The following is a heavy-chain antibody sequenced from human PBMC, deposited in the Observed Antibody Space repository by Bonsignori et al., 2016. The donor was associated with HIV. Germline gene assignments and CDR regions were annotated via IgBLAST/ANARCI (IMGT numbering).Heavy chain of an antibody. CDR1: GGSISGYY. CDR3: ARELSGWFDP. D-gene: IGHD1-14*01. V-gene: IGHV4-59*01. J-gene: IGHJ5*02. CDR2: ISNIGSA. Sequence: QVQLQESGPGLVKPSETLSLTCTVSGGSISGYYWSWLRQSPGKGLKWIGYISNIGSAKYSPSLKSRVTISLDTSNNQFSLKLTSVTAADTAVYYCARELSGWFDPWGQGTLVTVSS.